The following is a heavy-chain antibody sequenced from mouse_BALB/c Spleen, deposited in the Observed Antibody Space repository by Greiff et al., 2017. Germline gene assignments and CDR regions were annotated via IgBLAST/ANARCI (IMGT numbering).Heavy chain of an antibody. CDR3: ARSPGYGSSYDLFDY. D-gene: IGHD1-1*01. CDR2: ISSGGGNT. CDR1: GFTFSSYT. Sequence: EVQRVESGGGLVKPGGSLKLSCAASGFTFSSYTMSWVRQTPEKRLEWVATISSGGGNTYYPDSVKGRFTISRDNAKNNLYLQMSSLRSEDTALYYCARSPGYGSSYDLFDYWGQGTTLTVSS. J-gene: IGHJ2*01. V-gene: IGHV5-9*03.